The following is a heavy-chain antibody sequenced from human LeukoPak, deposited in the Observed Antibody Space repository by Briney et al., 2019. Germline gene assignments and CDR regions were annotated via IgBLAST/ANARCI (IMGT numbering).Heavy chain of an antibody. J-gene: IGHJ4*02. CDR1: GFTFSNYA. CDR2: IYSGGST. D-gene: IGHD3-16*01. V-gene: IGHV3-66*01. CDR3: ARAWGPYPYFDY. Sequence: PGGSLRLSCAASGFTFSNYAMTWVRQAPGKGLEWVSVIYSGGSTHYADSVKGRFTISRDNSKKTLYIQMNSLRAEDTAVYYCARAWGPYPYFDYWGQGTLVTVSS.